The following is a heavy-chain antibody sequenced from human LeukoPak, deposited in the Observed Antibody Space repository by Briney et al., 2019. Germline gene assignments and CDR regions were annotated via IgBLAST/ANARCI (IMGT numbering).Heavy chain of an antibody. CDR1: GFTFSSYA. CDR2: ISYDGSNK. Sequence: GRSLRLSCAASGFTFSSYAMHWVRQAPGKGLEWVAVISYDGSNKYYADSVKGRFTISRDNSKNTLYLQMNSLRAEDTAVYYCARDTYDSNGYSYGIYWGQGTLVTVSS. D-gene: IGHD3-22*01. V-gene: IGHV3-30-3*01. CDR3: ARDTYDSNGYSYGIY. J-gene: IGHJ4*02.